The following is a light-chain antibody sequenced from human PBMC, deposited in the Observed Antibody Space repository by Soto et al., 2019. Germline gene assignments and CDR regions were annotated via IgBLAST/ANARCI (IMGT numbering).Light chain of an antibody. CDR3: QHHGGSPIT. V-gene: IGKV3-20*01. J-gene: IGKJ5*01. CDR2: GAS. Sequence: EIVLTQSPGTLSLSPGESATLSCRASQSVYSKYLAWYQQKPGQAPRLLIYGASSRASGIPDRFSGSGSGTDFTLTISRLEPEDSEVYYCQHHGGSPITFGQGTRLEIK. CDR1: QSVYSKY.